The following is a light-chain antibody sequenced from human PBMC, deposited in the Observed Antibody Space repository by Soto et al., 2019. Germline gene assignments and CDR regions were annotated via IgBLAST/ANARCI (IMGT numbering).Light chain of an antibody. J-gene: IGKJ2*01. CDR2: GAS. Sequence: EIVLTQSPGTLSLSPGKRATLSCRASQSVSSNYLAWYQQKPGQAPRLLISGASSRATGIPDRFSGSGSGTDFTLTISRLEPEDFAVYYCQQYGSSLYTFGQGTKLEIK. CDR1: QSVSSNY. V-gene: IGKV3-20*01. CDR3: QQYGSSLYT.